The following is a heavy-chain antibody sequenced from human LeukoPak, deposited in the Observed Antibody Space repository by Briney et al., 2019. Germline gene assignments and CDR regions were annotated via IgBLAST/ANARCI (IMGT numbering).Heavy chain of an antibody. D-gene: IGHD3-3*02. CDR2: IHYSGST. J-gene: IGHJ5*02. CDR1: GGSISSGNYY. V-gene: IGHV4-39*07. CDR3: ARDLLEGALAQNWFDP. Sequence: SETLSLTCTVSGGSISSGNYYWGWIRQPPGKGLDWIASIHYSGSTYYNPSLKSRVTISVDTSKNQFSLKLSSVTAADTAVYYCARDLLEGALAQNWFDPWGQGTLVTVSS.